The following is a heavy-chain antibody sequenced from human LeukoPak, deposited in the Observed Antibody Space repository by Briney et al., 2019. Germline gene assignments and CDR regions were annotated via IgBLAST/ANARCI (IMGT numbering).Heavy chain of an antibody. D-gene: IGHD6-19*01. CDR2: IYYSGST. CDR1: GGSISSSSYY. CDR3: ARGLGGSSGCFGY. V-gene: IGHV4-39*07. Sequence: SETLSLTCTVSGGSISSSSYYWGWIRQPPGKGLEWIGSIYYSGSTYYNPSLKSRVTISVDTSKNQPSLKLNSVTAADTAVYYCARGLGGSSGCFGYWGQGTLVTVSS. J-gene: IGHJ4*02.